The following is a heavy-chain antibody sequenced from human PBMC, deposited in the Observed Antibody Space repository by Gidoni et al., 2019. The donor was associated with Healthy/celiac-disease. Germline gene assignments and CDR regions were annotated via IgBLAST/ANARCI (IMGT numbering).Heavy chain of an antibody. CDR2: IYYSGST. V-gene: IGHV4-39*01. CDR1: GGSISSSSYY. J-gene: IGHJ2*01. CDR3: ASGRGQWLAIDWYFDL. Sequence: QLQLQESGPGLVKPSETLSLTCTVSGGSISSSSYYWGWIRQPPGKGLEWIGSIYYSGSTYYNPSLKSRVTISVDTSKNQFSLELSSVTAADTAVYYCASGRGQWLAIDWYFDLWGRGTLVTVSS. D-gene: IGHD6-19*01.